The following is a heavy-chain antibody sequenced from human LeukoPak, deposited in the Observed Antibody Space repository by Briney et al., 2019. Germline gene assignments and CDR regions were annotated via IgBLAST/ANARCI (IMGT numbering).Heavy chain of an antibody. V-gene: IGHV3-30*18. CDR1: GFTFSSYW. J-gene: IGHJ3*02. CDR3: AKDLMYNWNGRDAFDI. CDR2: ISYDGSNK. Sequence: GGSLRLSCAASGFTFSSYWMSWVRQAPGKGLEWVAVISYDGSNKYYADSVKGRFTISRDNSKNTLYLQMNSLRAEDTAVYYCAKDLMYNWNGRDAFDIWGQGTMVTVSS. D-gene: IGHD1-20*01.